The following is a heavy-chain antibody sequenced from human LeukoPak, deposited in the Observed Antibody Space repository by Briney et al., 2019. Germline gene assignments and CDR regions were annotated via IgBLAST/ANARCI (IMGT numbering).Heavy chain of an antibody. V-gene: IGHV3-7*01. CDR3: AREVYAIPGYYYYMDV. D-gene: IGHD2-8*01. CDR2: IKQDGSEK. J-gene: IGHJ6*03. CDR1: GFTFSSYW. Sequence: PGGSLRLSCAASGFTFSSYWMSWVRQAPGKGLEWVANIKQDGSEKYYVDSVKGRFTISRDNAKNSLYLQKNSLRAEDTAVYYCAREVYAIPGYYYYMDVWGKGTTVTVSS.